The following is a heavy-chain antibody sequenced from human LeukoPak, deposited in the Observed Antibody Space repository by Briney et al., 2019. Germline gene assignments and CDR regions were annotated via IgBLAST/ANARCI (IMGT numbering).Heavy chain of an antibody. CDR1: GYTFTSYY. V-gene: IGHV1-46*01. CDR3: ARARYETRIWPKSRYDYYHYMDV. D-gene: IGHD3-3*01. J-gene: IGHJ6*03. CDR2: INPSGGST. Sequence: GASVKVSCKASGYTFTSYYMHWVRQAPGQGLEWMGIINPSGGSTSYAQTFQGRVTMTRDTSTSTVYMELSSLRSEDMAVYYCARARYETRIWPKSRYDYYHYMDVWGKGTTVTVSS.